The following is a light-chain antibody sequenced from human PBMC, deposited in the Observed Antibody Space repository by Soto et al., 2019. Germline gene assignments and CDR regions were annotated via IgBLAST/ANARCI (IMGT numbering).Light chain of an antibody. CDR3: SSYTSSTLYV. Sequence: QSVLTQPASVSGSPGQSITISCTGTSSDAGGYNYVSWYQQHPGKAPKLMIYDVSNRPSGVSNRFSGSKSGNTASLTISGLQAEDDADYYCSSYTSSTLYVFGPGTKVTVL. V-gene: IGLV2-14*01. CDR1: SSDAGGYNY. J-gene: IGLJ1*01. CDR2: DVS.